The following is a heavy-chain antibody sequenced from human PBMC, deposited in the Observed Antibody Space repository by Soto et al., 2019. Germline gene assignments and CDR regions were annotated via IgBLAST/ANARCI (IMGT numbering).Heavy chain of an antibody. V-gene: IGHV4-4*07. J-gene: IGHJ6*02. Sequence: PSETLSLTCTVSGGSISSYYWSWIRQPAGKGLEWIGRIYTSGSTNYNPSLKSRVTMSVDTSKNQFSLKLSSVTAADTAVYYCARVGYCSSTSCQRSTVNYYYYYGMDVWGQGTTVTAP. CDR2: IYTSGST. D-gene: IGHD2-2*01. CDR3: ARVGYCSSTSCQRSTVNYYYYYGMDV. CDR1: GGSISSYY.